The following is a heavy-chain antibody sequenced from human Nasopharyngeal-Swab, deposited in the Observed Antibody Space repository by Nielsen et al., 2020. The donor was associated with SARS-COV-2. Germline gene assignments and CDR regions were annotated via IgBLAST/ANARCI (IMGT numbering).Heavy chain of an antibody. J-gene: IGHJ4*02. V-gene: IGHV1-18*01. Sequence: ASVKASCKASGYTFTSYGISWVRQAPGQGLEWMGWISAYNGNTNYAQKLQGRVTMTTDTSTSTAYMELRSLRSDDTAVYYCARVGPDIVVVVAAAPDYWGQGTLVTVSS. CDR3: ARVGPDIVVVVAAAPDY. CDR2: ISAYNGNT. D-gene: IGHD2-15*01. CDR1: GYTFTSYG.